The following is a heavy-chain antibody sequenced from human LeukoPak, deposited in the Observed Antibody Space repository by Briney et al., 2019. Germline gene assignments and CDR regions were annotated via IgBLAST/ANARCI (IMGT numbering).Heavy chain of an antibody. D-gene: IGHD3-3*01. CDR3: ARAFATAYDFWSGYYTGLRAFDI. Sequence: SETLSLTCAVYGGSLSGYYWSWIRQPPGKGLEWIGEINHSGSTNYNPSLKSRVPISVDTSKNQFSLTPSSVTAADTAVYYWARAFATAYDFWSGYYTGLRAFDIWGQGTMVTVSS. CDR1: GGSLSGYY. CDR2: INHSGST. J-gene: IGHJ3*02. V-gene: IGHV4-34*01.